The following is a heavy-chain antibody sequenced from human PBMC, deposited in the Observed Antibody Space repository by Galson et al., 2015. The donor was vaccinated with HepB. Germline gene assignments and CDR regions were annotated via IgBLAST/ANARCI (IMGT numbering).Heavy chain of an antibody. CDR1: GFTFSSYA. CDR2: ISDSGITT. J-gene: IGHJ4*02. CDR3: AKTYYNFWSGYFDY. Sequence: LRLSCAASGFTFSSYAMTWVRQAPGKGLEWVSIISDSGITTYYADSVKGRFTISRDNSKNTLYLQMNSLRAEDTALYYCAKTYYNFWSGYFDYWGQGTLVTVSS. V-gene: IGHV3-23*01. D-gene: IGHD3-3*01.